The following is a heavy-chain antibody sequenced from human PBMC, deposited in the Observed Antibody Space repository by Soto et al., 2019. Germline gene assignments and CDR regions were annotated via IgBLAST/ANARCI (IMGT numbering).Heavy chain of an antibody. V-gene: IGHV1-18*04. J-gene: IGHJ4*02. CDR3: ATHGELLAYFDY. CDR1: GYTFTSYC. Sequence: ASVKVSCKASGYTFTSYCISWVRQAPGQGLEWMGWISAYSGNTNYAQKLQGRVTMTTDTSTSTAYMELRSLRSDDTAVYYCATHGELLAYFDYWGQGTLVTVSS. CDR2: ISAYSGNT. D-gene: IGHD3-10*01.